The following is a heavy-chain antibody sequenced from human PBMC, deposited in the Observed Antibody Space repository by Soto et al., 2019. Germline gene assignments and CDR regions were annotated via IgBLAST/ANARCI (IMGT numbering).Heavy chain of an antibody. CDR2: MNPNSGNT. J-gene: IGHJ4*02. V-gene: IGHV1-8*01. CDR1: RYTFTSYD. D-gene: IGHD3-9*01. Sequence: GASVKVSCKASRYTFTSYDINWVRQATGQGLEWMGWMNPNSGNTGYAQKFQGRVTMTRNTSISTAYMELSSLRSDDTAVYYCARVTVNNVLAGPFDYWGQGTLVTVS. CDR3: ARVTVNNVLAGPFDY.